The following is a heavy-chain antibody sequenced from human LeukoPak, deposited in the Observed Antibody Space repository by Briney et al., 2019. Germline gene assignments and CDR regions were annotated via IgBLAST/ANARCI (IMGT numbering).Heavy chain of an antibody. D-gene: IGHD3-10*01. CDR1: GFTFSSYS. Sequence: GGSLRLSCAASGFTFSSYSMNWVRQAPGKGLEWVSHIGGSGTTIYYADSVKGRFTISRDNSKNTLYLQMNSLRAEDTAVYYCAKMVQGPGYWGQGTLVTVSS. CDR2: IGGSGTTI. CDR3: AKMVQGPGY. V-gene: IGHV3-48*01. J-gene: IGHJ4*02.